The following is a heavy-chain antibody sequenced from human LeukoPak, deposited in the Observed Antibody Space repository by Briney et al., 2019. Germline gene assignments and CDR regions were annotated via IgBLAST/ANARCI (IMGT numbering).Heavy chain of an antibody. V-gene: IGHV3-64D*09. CDR3: VKTQSSVAVAGPLDY. J-gene: IGHJ4*02. D-gene: IGHD6-19*01. CDR2: ISSNGGST. CDR1: GXTFSSYA. Sequence: GGSLRLSCSASGXTFSSYAMHWVRQAPGKGLEYVSAISSNGGSTYYADSVKGRFTISRDNSKNTLYLQMSSLRAEDTAVYHCVKTQSSVAVAGPLDYWGQGTLVTVSS.